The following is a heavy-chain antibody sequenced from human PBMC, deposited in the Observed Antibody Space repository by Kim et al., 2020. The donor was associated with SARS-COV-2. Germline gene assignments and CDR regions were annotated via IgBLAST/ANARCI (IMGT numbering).Heavy chain of an antibody. J-gene: IGHJ3*02. D-gene: IGHD3-10*01. V-gene: IGHV4-34*01. Sequence: SPKSRVTISVDTSKNQFSLKLSSVTAADTAVYYCARPFYYYGSGYDAFDIWGQGTMVTVSS. CDR3: ARPFYYYGSGYDAFDI.